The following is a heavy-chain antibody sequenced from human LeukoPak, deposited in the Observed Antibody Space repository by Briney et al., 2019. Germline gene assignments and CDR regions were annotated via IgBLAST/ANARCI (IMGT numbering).Heavy chain of an antibody. CDR1: GGSISSGSYY. CDR2: IYTSGST. CDR3: ARAQAGVQFDY. V-gene: IGHV4-61*02. J-gene: IGHJ4*02. Sequence: PSETLSLTCIVSGGSISSGSYYWSWIRQPAGKGLEWIGRIYTSGSTNYNPSLKSRVTISVDTSKNQFSLKLSSVTAADTAVYYCARAQAGVQFDYWGQGTLVTVSS. D-gene: IGHD6-13*01.